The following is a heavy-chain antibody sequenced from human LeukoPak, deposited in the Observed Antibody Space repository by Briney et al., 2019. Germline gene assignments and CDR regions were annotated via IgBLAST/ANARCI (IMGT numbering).Heavy chain of an antibody. Sequence: GGSLRLSCAASGFTFSSYWMHWVRQAPGKGLVWVSRINSDGSSTSYADSVKGRFTISRDNAKNTLYLQMNSLRAEDTAVYYCAREAAGTPYYGMDVWAKGPRSPSP. CDR1: GFTFSSYW. J-gene: IGHJ6*02. CDR3: AREAAGTPYYGMDV. CDR2: INSDGSST. D-gene: IGHD6-25*01. V-gene: IGHV3-74*01.